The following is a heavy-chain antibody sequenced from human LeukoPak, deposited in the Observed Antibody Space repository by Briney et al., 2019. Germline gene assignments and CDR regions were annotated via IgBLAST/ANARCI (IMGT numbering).Heavy chain of an antibody. CDR1: GFTFISSV. CDR2: IVVDSGNT. V-gene: IGHV1-58*02. CDR3: AAERHDSSGYYYFDY. D-gene: IGHD3-22*01. J-gene: IGHJ4*02. Sequence: GTSVKVSCKASGFTFISSVMKWVRQARGQRLEWIGWIVVDSGNTNYAQKFQERVTITRDMSTSTAYMELISLTSEDTVVYYCAAERHDSSGYYYFDYWGQGTLVTVSS.